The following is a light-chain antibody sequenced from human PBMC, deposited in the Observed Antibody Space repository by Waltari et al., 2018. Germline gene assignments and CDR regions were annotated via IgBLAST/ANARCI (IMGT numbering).Light chain of an antibody. CDR3: QQYYSTPFT. J-gene: IGKJ3*01. Sequence: DIVMTQSQDSLAVSLGERATINCKSSQSVLYSSNNKNYLAWYKQKPGQPPKLLIYWASTRESGVPDRFSGSGSGTDFTLTISSLQAEDVAVYYCQQYYSTPFTFGPGTKVDIK. CDR2: WAS. CDR1: QSVLYSSNNKNY. V-gene: IGKV4-1*01.